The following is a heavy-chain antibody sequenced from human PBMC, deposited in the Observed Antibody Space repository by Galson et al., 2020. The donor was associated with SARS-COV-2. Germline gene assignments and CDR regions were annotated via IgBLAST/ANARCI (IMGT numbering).Heavy chain of an antibody. Sequence: ASETLSLTCTVSGGSISSYYWSWIRQPPGKGLEWIGYIYYSGSTNYNPSLKSRVTISVDTSKNQFSLKLSSVTAADTAVYYCARDYDSSGYYYYGMDVWGQGTTVTVSS. CDR3: ARDYDSSGYYYYGMDV. D-gene: IGHD3-22*01. J-gene: IGHJ6*02. CDR1: GGSISSYY. CDR2: IYYSGST. V-gene: IGHV4-59*01.